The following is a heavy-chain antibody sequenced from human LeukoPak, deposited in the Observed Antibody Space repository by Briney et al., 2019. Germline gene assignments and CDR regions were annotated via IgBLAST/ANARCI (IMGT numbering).Heavy chain of an antibody. CDR3: ARVGEDGYNTFDY. D-gene: IGHD5-24*01. CDR2: IYYGGST. Sequence: SETLSLTCTVSGVSISSYYWSWIRQPPRRRLEWIGYIYYGGSTNYNPSLKSRVTISVDTSKNQFSLKLSSVTAADTAVYHCARVGEDGYNTFDYWGQGTLVTVSS. CDR1: GVSISSYY. J-gene: IGHJ4*02. V-gene: IGHV4-59*01.